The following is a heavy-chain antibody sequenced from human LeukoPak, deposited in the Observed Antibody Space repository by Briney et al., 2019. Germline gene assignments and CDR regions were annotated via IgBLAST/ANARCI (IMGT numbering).Heavy chain of an antibody. CDR1: GGSLSSYY. V-gene: IGHV4-59*01. CDR3: ARVWFGAVAGRYYYYMDV. Sequence: SSETLSLTCTVSGGSLSSYYWSWIRQPPGKGLEWIGYIYYSGSTNYNPPLKSRVTIPVDTSKNQFSLKLSSVTAADTAVYYCARVWFGAVAGRYYYYMDVWGKGTTVTVSS. J-gene: IGHJ6*03. CDR2: IYYSGST. D-gene: IGHD6-19*01.